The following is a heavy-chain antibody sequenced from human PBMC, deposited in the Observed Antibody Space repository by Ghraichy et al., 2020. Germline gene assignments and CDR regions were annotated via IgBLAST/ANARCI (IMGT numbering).Heavy chain of an antibody. CDR3: SRSRPENGDYDLPWYYGMDV. J-gene: IGHJ6*02. Sequence: GESLRLSCRASGFTFGDYGMVWFRQAPGKGLEWVGFITSKRFGATPQYAASVKSRFIISSDNSKSIAYLQMNSLQSEDTGIYFCSRSRPENGDYDLPWYYGMDVWGQGTTVTVSS. CDR1: GFTFGDYG. V-gene: IGHV3-49*03. D-gene: IGHD4-17*01. CDR2: ITSKRFGATP.